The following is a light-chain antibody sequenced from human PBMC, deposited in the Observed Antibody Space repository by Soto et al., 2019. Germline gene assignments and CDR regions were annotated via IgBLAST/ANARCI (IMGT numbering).Light chain of an antibody. CDR2: EVS. Sequence: QSALTQPASVSGSPGQSITISCTGTSSDIGGYNIVSWYQQYPGKAPKLMIYEVSNRPSGVSNRFSGSKSGNTASLTISGLQAEDEADYYCSSYTTSSTRVFGGATKLTVL. V-gene: IGLV2-14*01. CDR3: SSYTTSSTRV. CDR1: SSDIGGYNI. J-gene: IGLJ2*01.